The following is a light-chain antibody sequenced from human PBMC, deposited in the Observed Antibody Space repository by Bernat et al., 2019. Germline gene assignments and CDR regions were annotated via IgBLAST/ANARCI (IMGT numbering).Light chain of an antibody. CDR3: QSADSSGSDVL. CDR1: SLPRQY. V-gene: IGLV3-25*02. CDR2: KDI. J-gene: IGLJ2*01. Sequence: SYELTQPPSVPVSPGQTARITCSGDSLPRQYAYWYQQKPGQAPVMVIKKDIARPSGIPERFSGSSSGTTVTLTISGVQAEDEADYYCQSADSSGSDVLFGGLTKLTVL.